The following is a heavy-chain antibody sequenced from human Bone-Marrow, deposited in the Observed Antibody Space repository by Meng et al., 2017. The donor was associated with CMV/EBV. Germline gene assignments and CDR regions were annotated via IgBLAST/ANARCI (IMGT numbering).Heavy chain of an antibody. D-gene: IGHD3-22*01. CDR2: INHSGST. J-gene: IGHJ5*02. V-gene: IGHV4-34*01. CDR3: ARISSGYFYNWFDP. CDR1: GGSFSGYY. Sequence: CAVYGGSFSGYYWSWIRQPPGKGLEWIGEINHSGSTNYNPSLKSRVTISVDTSKNQFSLKLSSVTAADTAVYYCARISSGYFYNWFDPWGQGTLVTVSS.